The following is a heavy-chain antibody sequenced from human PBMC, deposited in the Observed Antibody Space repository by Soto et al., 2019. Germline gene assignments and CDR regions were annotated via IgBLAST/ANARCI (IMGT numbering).Heavy chain of an antibody. Sequence: PGGSLRLSCAASGFTFSSYGMHWVRQAPGKGLEWVAVIWYDGSNKYYADSVKGRFTISRDNSKNTLYLQMNSLRAEDTAVYYCAREGGYYDSSGYYKYDAFDIWGQGTMVTVSS. CDR3: AREGGYYDSSGYYKYDAFDI. D-gene: IGHD3-22*01. CDR1: GFTFSSYG. V-gene: IGHV3-33*08. J-gene: IGHJ3*02. CDR2: IWYDGSNK.